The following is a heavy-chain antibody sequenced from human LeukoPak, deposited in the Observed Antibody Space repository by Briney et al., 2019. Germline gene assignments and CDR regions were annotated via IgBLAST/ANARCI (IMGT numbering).Heavy chain of an antibody. Sequence: SETLSLTCTVSGGSISSYYWSWIRQPPGKGLEWIGYIYYSGSTNYNPSLKSRVTISVDTSKNQFSLKLSSVTAADTAVYYCARDFTMARGVKRAISFDIWGQGTMVTVSS. J-gene: IGHJ3*02. CDR2: IYYSGST. V-gene: IGHV4-59*01. D-gene: IGHD3-10*01. CDR3: ARDFTMARGVKRAISFDI. CDR1: GGSISSYY.